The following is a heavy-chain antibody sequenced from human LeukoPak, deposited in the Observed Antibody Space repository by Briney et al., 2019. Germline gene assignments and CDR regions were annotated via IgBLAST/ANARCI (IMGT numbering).Heavy chain of an antibody. V-gene: IGHV1-24*01. J-gene: IGHJ5*02. CDR2: FDPEDGET. CDR1: GYTLTELS. Sequence: ASVKVSCKVSGYTLTELSMHWVRQAPGKGLEWMGGFDPEDGETIYAQKLQGRVTMTEDTSTDTAYMELSSLRSEDTAVYYCATLGTYCSSTSCYAWFDPWGQGTLVTVSS. D-gene: IGHD2-2*01. CDR3: ATLGTYCSSTSCYAWFDP.